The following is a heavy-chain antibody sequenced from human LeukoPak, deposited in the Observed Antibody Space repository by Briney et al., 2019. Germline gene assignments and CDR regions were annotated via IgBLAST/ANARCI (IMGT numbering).Heavy chain of an antibody. D-gene: IGHD2-21*02. Sequence: GGSLTLSCVPSGFTFSSYWMHWVRQAPGAGLVWVSRINSDGSSTSYADSVKARFTISRDNAKNTLYLQMNSLRAEDTAVYYCARVDTLCGGDCYRGFDPWGQGTMVTVSS. CDR2: INSDGSST. CDR3: ARVDTLCGGDCYRGFDP. CDR1: GFTFSSYW. V-gene: IGHV3-74*01. J-gene: IGHJ5*02.